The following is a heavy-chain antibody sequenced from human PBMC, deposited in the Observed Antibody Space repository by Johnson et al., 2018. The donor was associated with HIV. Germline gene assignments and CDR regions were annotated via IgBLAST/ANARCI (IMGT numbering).Heavy chain of an antibody. D-gene: IGHD2-8*02. V-gene: IGHV3-30*03. CDR2: ISYDGSNK. J-gene: IGHJ3*02. CDR3: ARGGDIVLVVYAMGHDAFYI. CDR1: GFSFSSYG. Sequence: QMLLVESGGGVVQPGRSLRLSCAASGFSFSSYGMHWVRQAPGKGLEWVAVISYDGSNKYYADSVKGRFTISRDNSKNTLNLQMNSLRAEDTAVYYCARGGDIVLVVYAMGHDAFYIWGQGTMVTVSS.